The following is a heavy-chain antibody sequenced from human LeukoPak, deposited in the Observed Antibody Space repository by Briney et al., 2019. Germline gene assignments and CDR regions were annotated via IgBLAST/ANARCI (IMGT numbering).Heavy chain of an antibody. V-gene: IGHV1-69*01. CDR2: IIPIFGTA. Sequence: SVKVSCKASGGTFSSYAISWVRQAPGQGLECMGGIIPIFGTANYAQKFQGRVTITADESTSTGYMELSSLRSEDTAVYYCARVGYSGYDYRSHYYDSSGYGAFDIWGQGTMVTVSS. CDR1: GGTFSSYA. D-gene: IGHD3-22*01. CDR3: ARVGYSGYDYRSHYYDSSGYGAFDI. J-gene: IGHJ3*02.